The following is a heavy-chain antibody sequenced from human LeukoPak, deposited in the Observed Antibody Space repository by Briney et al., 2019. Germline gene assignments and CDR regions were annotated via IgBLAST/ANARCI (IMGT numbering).Heavy chain of an antibody. J-gene: IGHJ6*02. Sequence: GSLRLSCTASGFTFSSYTMSWVRQAPGKGLEWVANIKQDGSEKYYVDSVKGRFTISRDNAKNSLYLQMNSLRAEDTAVYYCARSTYYYDSSGSGYYYYYGMDVWGQGTTVTVSS. CDR2: IKQDGSEK. V-gene: IGHV3-7*01. D-gene: IGHD3-22*01. CDR1: GFTFSSYT. CDR3: ARSTYYYDSSGSGYYYYYGMDV.